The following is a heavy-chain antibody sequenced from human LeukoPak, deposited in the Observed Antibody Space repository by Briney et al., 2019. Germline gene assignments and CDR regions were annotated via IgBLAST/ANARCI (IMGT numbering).Heavy chain of an antibody. V-gene: IGHV1-69*13. Sequence: ASVKVSCKASGGTLSSYAISWVRQAPGQGLEWMGGIIPIFGTANYAQKFQGRVTITADESTSTAYMELSSLRSEDTAVYYCARSYYGDYGGIDYWGQGTLVTVSS. CDR1: GGTLSSYA. CDR3: ARSYYGDYGGIDY. CDR2: IIPIFGTA. J-gene: IGHJ4*02. D-gene: IGHD4-17*01.